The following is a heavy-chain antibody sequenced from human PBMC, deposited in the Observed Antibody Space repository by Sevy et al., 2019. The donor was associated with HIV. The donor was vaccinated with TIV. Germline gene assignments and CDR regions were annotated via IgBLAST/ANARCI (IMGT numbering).Heavy chain of an antibody. V-gene: IGHV3-9*01. Sequence: GGSLRLSCAASGFPFNDHAMHWVREVPGKGLEWVSGVSWNSRYIGYADSVKGRFTISRDNARHFLYLEMNSLRPEDTALYYCAKDINRGCDGVNSYSYYYYFYGLDVWGQGTTVTVSS. J-gene: IGHJ6*02. CDR3: AKDINRGCDGVNSYSYYYYFYGLDV. CDR2: VSWNSRYI. CDR1: GFPFNDHA. D-gene: IGHD2-21*01.